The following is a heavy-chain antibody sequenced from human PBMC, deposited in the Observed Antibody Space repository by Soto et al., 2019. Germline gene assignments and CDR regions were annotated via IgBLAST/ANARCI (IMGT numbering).Heavy chain of an antibody. J-gene: IGHJ4*02. CDR3: AKGGGYSGYDSFNIDY. CDR1: GFTFSSYA. V-gene: IGHV3-23*01. CDR2: ISGSGGST. D-gene: IGHD5-12*01. Sequence: GGSLRLSCAASGFTFSSYAMSWVRQAPGKGLEWVSAISGSGGSTYYADSVKGRFTISRDNSKNTLYLQMNSLRAEDTAVYYCAKGGGYSGYDSFNIDYWGQGTLVTVSS.